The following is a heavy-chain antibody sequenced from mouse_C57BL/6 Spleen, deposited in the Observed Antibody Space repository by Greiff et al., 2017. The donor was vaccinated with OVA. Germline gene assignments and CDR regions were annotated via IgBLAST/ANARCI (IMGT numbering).Heavy chain of an antibody. CDR2: INPSTGGT. V-gene: IGHV1-42*01. CDR3: AKSGYNGNYDYAMDY. CDR1: GYSFTGYY. Sequence: EVMLVESGPELVKPGASVKISCKASGYSFTGYYMNWVKQSPDKSLEWIGEINPSTGGTTYNQKFKAKATLTVDKSSSTAYMQLKSLTSEDSAVYYGAKSGYNGNYDYAMDYWGQGTSVTVSS. J-gene: IGHJ4*01. D-gene: IGHD2-1*01.